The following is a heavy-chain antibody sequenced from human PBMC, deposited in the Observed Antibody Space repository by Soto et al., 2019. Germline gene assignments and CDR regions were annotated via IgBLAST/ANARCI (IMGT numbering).Heavy chain of an antibody. D-gene: IGHD2-2*01. J-gene: IGHJ6*03. CDR1: GGSLSSGNFY. Sequence: QVQLQESGPGLVRPSQTLSLTCAVSGGSLSSGNFYWNWIRQHPGKGLEWIGYIYYSGSTYYNPSLTSRVTISVDTSNNQFSLKLGSVTAADTAVYYCAREVPAAMGGVPYYYMDVWGKGTTVTVSS. CDR2: IYYSGST. CDR3: AREVPAAMGGVPYYYMDV. V-gene: IGHV4-31*11.